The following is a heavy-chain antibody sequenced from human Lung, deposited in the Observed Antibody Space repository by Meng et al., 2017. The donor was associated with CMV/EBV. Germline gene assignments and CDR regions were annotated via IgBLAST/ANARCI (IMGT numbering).Heavy chain of an antibody. CDR2: ISSSSSYI. CDR1: GFTFSSYS. D-gene: IGHD3-22*01. V-gene: IGHV3-21*01. J-gene: IGHJ6*02. Sequence: GGSLRLSCAASGFTFSSYSMNWVRQAPGKGLEWVSSISSSSSYIYYADSVKGRFTISRDNATNSLYLQMNSLRVEDTAVYYCARAYYYDRSGYDIAPNYYHYGLEDWGQGTTVTVSS. CDR3: ARAYYYDRSGYDIAPNYYHYGLED.